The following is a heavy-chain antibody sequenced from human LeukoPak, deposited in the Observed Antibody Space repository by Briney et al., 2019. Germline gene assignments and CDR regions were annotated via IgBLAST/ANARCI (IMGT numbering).Heavy chain of an antibody. J-gene: IGHJ4*02. CDR1: GLTFSSHG. Sequence: PGGSLRLSCAASGLTFSSHGFHWVRQAPGKGLEWVTFISLDGSKTSYADSVKGRFTFSRDDSKNTLYLEMNSLRAEDTAVYYCARGYLKAGGLDYWGQGTLVTVSS. D-gene: IGHD6-13*01. CDR2: ISLDGSKT. V-gene: IGHV3-33*05. CDR3: ARGYLKAGGLDY.